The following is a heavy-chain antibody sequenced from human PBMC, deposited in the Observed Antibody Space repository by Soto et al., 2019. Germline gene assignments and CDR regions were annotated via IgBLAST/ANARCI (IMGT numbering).Heavy chain of an antibody. D-gene: IGHD5-18*01. CDR3: TIASPVVTQL. Sequence: QVQLQESGPGLVKPSQTLSLTCTVSGGSISSGDYYWSWIRQPPGKGLEWIGYIYYSGSTYYNPFPQGPINLSVDPSKKPFLLKPSSGGAGGTGVYYCTIASPVVTQLWGQRTTVTVSS. V-gene: IGHV4-30-4*01. CDR2: IYYSGST. J-gene: IGHJ6*02. CDR1: GGSISSGDYY.